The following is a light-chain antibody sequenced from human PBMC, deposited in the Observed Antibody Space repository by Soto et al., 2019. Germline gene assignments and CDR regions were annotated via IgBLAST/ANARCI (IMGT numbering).Light chain of an antibody. J-gene: IGKJ5*01. CDR2: GAS. Sequence: IVMSQFPSTLSVFLGERSTLSCRASQIVRSNLDWYQQQTGQAPRLLIYGASTRVNGIADRCSGSGSGTDFTLTTSRMEPEDFAVYYCHQYGTSTPITFAQGTRLEIK. V-gene: IGKV3-20*01. CDR3: HQYGTSTPIT. CDR1: QIVRSN.